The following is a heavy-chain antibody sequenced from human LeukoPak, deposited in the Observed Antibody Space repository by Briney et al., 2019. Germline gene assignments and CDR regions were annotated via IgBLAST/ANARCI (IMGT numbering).Heavy chain of an antibody. CDR1: GFTFSIYA. D-gene: IGHD3-16*01. J-gene: IGHJ4*02. V-gene: IGHV3-23*01. CDR3: ANVQSGGLDY. CDR2: ITDTGSTT. Sequence: PGGSLRLSCAASGFTFSIYAMIWVRQAPGKGLEWVSTITDTGSTTYYADSVKGRLTISRDNSKNTLYLQMNSLRAEDTAIYYCANVQSGGLDYWGQGSLVTVSS.